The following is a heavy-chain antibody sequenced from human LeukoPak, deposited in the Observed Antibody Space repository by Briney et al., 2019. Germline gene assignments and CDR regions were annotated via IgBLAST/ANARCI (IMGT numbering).Heavy chain of an antibody. CDR1: GFTVSSNY. J-gene: IGHJ6*02. V-gene: IGHV3-53*01. CDR2: IYSGGST. CDR3: ASYYGMDV. Sequence: GGSLRLSCAASGFTVSSNYMSWVRQAPGKGLEWVSVIYSGGSTYYADSVKGRFTIPRDNSKNTLYLQMSSLRAEDTAVYYCASYYGMDVWGQGTTVTASS.